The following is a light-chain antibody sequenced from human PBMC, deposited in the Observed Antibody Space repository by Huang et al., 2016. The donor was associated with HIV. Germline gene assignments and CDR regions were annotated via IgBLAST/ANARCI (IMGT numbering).Light chain of an antibody. CDR1: QDIRNY. J-gene: IGKJ4*01. V-gene: IGKV1-33*01. CDR2: DAS. Sequence: DIQMTQSPSSLSASVGDRVTITCQASQDIRNYLNWYQQKPGKDPKLLIYDASNLETGVPARFSGSGSGTDFTFTISSLQPEDIATYYCQHFDNLALTFGGGTKVQIK. CDR3: QHFDNLALT.